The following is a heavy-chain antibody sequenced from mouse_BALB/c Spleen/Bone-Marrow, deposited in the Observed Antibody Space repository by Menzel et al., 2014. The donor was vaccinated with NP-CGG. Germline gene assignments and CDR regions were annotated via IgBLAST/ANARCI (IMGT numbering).Heavy chain of an antibody. CDR1: GFTFTDYY. J-gene: IGHJ1*01. Sequence: EVKVVESGGGLVQPGGSLRLSCATSGFTFTDYYMSWVRQPPGKALEWLGFIRNKAKGYTSEYSASVKGRFTISRDNSQSIIYLQMNTLRAEDSATYYCARDINYDIYWYFDVRGAGTTVTVSS. CDR3: ARDINYDIYWYFDV. CDR2: IRNKAKGYTS. D-gene: IGHD2-4*01. V-gene: IGHV7-3*02.